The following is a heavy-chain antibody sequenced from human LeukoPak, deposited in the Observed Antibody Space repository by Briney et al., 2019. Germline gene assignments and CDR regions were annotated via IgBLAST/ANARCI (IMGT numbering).Heavy chain of an antibody. CDR1: GFTFSSYS. D-gene: IGHD2-15*01. CDR2: ISSSSSYI. J-gene: IGHJ5*02. CDR3: ARDGGIGWFDP. V-gene: IGHV3-21*01. Sequence: GGSLRLPCAASGFTFSSYSMNWVRQAPGKGLEWVPSISSSSSYIYYADSVKGRFTISRDNAKNSLYLQMNSLRAEDTAVYYCARDGGIGWFDPWGQGTLVTVSS.